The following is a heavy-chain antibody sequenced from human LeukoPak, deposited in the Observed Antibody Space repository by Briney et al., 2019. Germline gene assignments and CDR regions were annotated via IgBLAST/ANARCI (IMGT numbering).Heavy chain of an antibody. Sequence: PSQTLSLTCTVSGGSISSSGYYWSWIRQHPVKGLEWVGYINYGGRTYYNPSLKSGVTISVDTSKRQFSLKLVSVTAADTAVYYCARVKESDGNSWFDPWGQGTLVTVSS. CDR2: INYGGRT. CDR1: GGSISSSGYY. D-gene: IGHD4-23*01. CDR3: ARVKESDGNSWFDP. J-gene: IGHJ5*02. V-gene: IGHV4-31*03.